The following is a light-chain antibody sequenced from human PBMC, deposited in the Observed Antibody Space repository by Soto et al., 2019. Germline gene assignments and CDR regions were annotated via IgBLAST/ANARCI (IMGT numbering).Light chain of an antibody. CDR1: PSVSSN. V-gene: IGKV3-15*01. Sequence: EIVMTQSPATLSVSPGERATLSCRASPSVSSNLAWYQQRPGQAPRPLIFGASTRATGIPASFSGSVAGAESTLTISSLLAEEDVVDYCQKYNIWPPLTFGGGTKVDIK. CDR3: QKYNIWPPLT. J-gene: IGKJ4*01. CDR2: GAS.